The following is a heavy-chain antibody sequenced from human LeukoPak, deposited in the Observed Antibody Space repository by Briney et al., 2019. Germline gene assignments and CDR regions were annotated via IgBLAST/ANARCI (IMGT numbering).Heavy chain of an antibody. CDR3: ARDEYSYGGRVY. V-gene: IGHV3-21*01. CDR1: GFTFSSYS. Sequence: GGSLRLSCAASGFTFSSYSMNWVRQAPGKGLEWVSSISSSSSYIYYADSVKGRFTISRDNAKNSLYLQMNSLRAEDTAVYYCARDEYSYGGRVYWGQGTLVTVSS. J-gene: IGHJ4*02. CDR2: ISSSSSYI. D-gene: IGHD5-18*01.